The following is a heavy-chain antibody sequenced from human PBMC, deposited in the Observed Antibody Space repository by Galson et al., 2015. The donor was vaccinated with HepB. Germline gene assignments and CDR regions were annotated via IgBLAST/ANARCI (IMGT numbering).Heavy chain of an antibody. D-gene: IGHD6-19*01. Sequence: VKVSCKVSGYTFTDYYMHWVQQAPGKGLEWMGLVDPEDGETIYAEKFQGRVTITRDTSISTAYMELSRLRSDDTAVYYCARELIAVVGVVDYWGQGTLVTVSS. CDR3: ARELIAVVGVVDY. CDR1: GYTFTDYY. CDR2: VDPEDGET. V-gene: IGHV1-69-2*01. J-gene: IGHJ4*02.